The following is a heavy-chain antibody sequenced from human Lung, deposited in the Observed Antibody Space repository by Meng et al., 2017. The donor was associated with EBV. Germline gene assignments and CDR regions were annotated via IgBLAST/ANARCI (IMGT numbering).Heavy chain of an antibody. CDR1: GGSVSSSNW. J-gene: IGHJ2*01. Sequence: QVQLQGSGPGLVKPSETLSLTCTVSGGSVSSSNWWSWIRQHPGKGLEYIGYIYYSGSTYYNPSPKSRVIISVDTSKNQFSLRLNSVTAADTAVYYCASLYGDSSVWYLDLWGRGTLVTVSS. CDR3: ASLYGDSSVWYLDL. V-gene: IGHV4-31*03. D-gene: IGHD4-17*01. CDR2: IYYSGST.